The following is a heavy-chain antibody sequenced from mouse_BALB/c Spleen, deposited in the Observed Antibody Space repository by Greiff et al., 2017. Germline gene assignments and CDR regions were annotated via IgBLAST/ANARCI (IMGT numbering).Heavy chain of an antibody. V-gene: IGHV3-8*02. Sequence: EVKLQESGPSLVKPSQTLSLTCSVTGDSITSGYWNWIRKFPGNKLEYMGYISYSGSTYYNPSLKSRISITRDTSKNQYYLQLNSVTTEDTATYYCARSRYDGDYYAMDYWGQGASVTVSS. CDR1: GDSITSGY. D-gene: IGHD2-14*01. J-gene: IGHJ4*01. CDR2: ISYSGST. CDR3: ARSRYDGDYYAMDY.